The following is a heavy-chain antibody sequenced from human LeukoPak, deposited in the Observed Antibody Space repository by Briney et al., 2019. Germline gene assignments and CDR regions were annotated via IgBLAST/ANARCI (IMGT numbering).Heavy chain of an antibody. V-gene: IGHV3-48*03. Sequence: GGSLRLSCAASGFTFSSYEMNWVRQAPGKGLEWVSYISSSGSTIYYADSVKGRFTISRDNAKNSLYLQMNSLSAEDTAVYYCARDRGNYYDSSGRYYYYGMDVWGQGTTVTVSS. CDR1: GFTFSSYE. CDR3: ARDRGNYYDSSGRYYYYGMDV. CDR2: ISSSGSTI. J-gene: IGHJ6*02. D-gene: IGHD3-22*01.